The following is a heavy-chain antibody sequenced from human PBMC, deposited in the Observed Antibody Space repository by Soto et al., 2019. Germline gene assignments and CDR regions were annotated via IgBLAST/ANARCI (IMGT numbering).Heavy chain of an antibody. CDR3: AKDKITADFYN. J-gene: IGHJ4*01. CDR2: INTSGST. Sequence: PSEPLSLTCSVSGAPFSNYYWSWIRQPPEKGLEWIGKINTSGSTNYNPSLSSRVTISVDTSKNQLSLKLSSVSAADTALYYCAKDKITADFYNLGQGSLVTVSS. V-gene: IGHV4-4*08. CDR1: GAPFSNYY. D-gene: IGHD3-10*01.